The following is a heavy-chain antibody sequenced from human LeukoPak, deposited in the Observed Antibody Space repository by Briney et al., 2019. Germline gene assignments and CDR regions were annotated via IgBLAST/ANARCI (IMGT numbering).Heavy chain of an antibody. CDR3: ARFGYVAAFEV. Sequence: GGSLRLSSAASGFSFSTYWMTWVRQAPGTGLEWVANINPAGSEYYYVDHVKGRFSISRENAKNLVYLQMNSRRAEDTAVYHCARFGYVAAFEVWGQGTPVSVSS. V-gene: IGHV3-7*01. J-gene: IGHJ4*02. D-gene: IGHD3-3*01. CDR1: GFSFSTYW. CDR2: INPAGSEY.